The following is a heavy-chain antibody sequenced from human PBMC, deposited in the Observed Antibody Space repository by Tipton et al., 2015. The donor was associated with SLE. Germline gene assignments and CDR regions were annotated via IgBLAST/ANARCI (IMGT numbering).Heavy chain of an antibody. J-gene: IGHJ5*02. D-gene: IGHD1-26*01. V-gene: IGHV4-4*02. CDR3: ARDRGWELQKYIWFDP. Sequence: GLVKPSGTLSLTCDVSGGSIRSYNWWSWVRQSPGKGLEWIGQIHHSGSANYNPSLKSRVTISMDESKNHLSLNLRSVTAADTAVYYCARDRGWELQKYIWFDPWGRGTLVTVSS. CDR1: GGSIRSYNW. CDR2: IHHSGSA.